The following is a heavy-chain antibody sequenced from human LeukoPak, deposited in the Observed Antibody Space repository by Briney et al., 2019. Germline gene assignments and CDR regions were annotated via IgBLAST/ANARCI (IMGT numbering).Heavy chain of an antibody. D-gene: IGHD3-10*01. CDR3: AKLKESYFYMDV. V-gene: IGHV3-30*02. J-gene: IGHJ6*03. CDR1: GFTFTYYG. CDR2: IRYEGNEK. Sequence: GGSLRLSCVASGFTFTYYGMHWVRQAPGKGLEWVAFIRYEGNEKYYADSVKGRFTISRDNSKNTLYLEMNSLRDEDTAVYYCAKLKESYFYMDVWGKGTTVSISS.